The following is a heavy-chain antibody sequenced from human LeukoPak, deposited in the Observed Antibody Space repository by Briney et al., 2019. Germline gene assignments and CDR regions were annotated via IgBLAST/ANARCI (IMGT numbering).Heavy chain of an antibody. V-gene: IGHV3-23*01. CDR2: ISGSGGST. CDR1: GFTFSSHA. D-gene: IGHD3-10*02. Sequence: GRSLRLSCAASGFTFSSHAMSWVRQAPGKGLEWVSAISGSGGSTYYADSVKGRFTISRDNAKNSLYLQMNSLRAEDTAVYYCAELGITMIGGVWGKGTTVTISS. J-gene: IGHJ6*04. CDR3: AELGITMIGGV.